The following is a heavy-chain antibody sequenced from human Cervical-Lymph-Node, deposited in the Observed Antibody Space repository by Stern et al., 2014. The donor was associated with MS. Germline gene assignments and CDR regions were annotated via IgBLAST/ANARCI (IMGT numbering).Heavy chain of an antibody. Sequence: VQLVESGPGLVKPSETLSLTCTVSGGSVSSGSYYWSWIRQPPGKGLEWIGDIYYSGSTNYNPSLKSRVTISVDTSKNQFSLKLSSVTAADTAVYYCARAYVDTATFYYYGMDVWGQGTTVTVSS. D-gene: IGHD5-18*01. J-gene: IGHJ6*02. CDR3: ARAYVDTATFYYYGMDV. CDR2: IYYSGST. V-gene: IGHV4-61*01. CDR1: GGSVSSGSYY.